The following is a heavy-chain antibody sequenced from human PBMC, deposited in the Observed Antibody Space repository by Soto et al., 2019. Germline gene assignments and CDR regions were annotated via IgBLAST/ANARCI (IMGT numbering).Heavy chain of an antibody. D-gene: IGHD6-19*01. J-gene: IGHJ5*02. V-gene: IGHV2-5*01. CDR3: AISGSSGRYGSFDT. Sequence: SCPTLVNPTQTLTLTCIFSGFSLRTSGVGVGWIRQPPGKALEWLGFIYWNDDKRYSPSLKSRLTITKDTSKNQVVLTMTNMEPVDTATYYCAISGSSGRYGSFDTWGQGNLFTVSS. CDR1: GFSLRTSGVG. CDR2: IYWNDDK.